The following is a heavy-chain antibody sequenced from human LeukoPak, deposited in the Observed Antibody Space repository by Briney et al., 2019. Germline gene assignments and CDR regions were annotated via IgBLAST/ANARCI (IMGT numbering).Heavy chain of an antibody. CDR3: AGLQLRYDFWSGYYRDNWFDP. V-gene: IGHV4-38-2*02. Sequence: PSETLSLTCTVSGGSISSYYWGWIRQPPGKGLEWIGSIYHSGSTYYNPSLKSRVTISVDTSKNQFSLKLSSVTAADTAVYYCAGLQLRYDFWSGYYRDNWFDPWGQGTLVTVSS. J-gene: IGHJ5*02. CDR2: IYHSGST. CDR1: GGSISSYY. D-gene: IGHD3-3*01.